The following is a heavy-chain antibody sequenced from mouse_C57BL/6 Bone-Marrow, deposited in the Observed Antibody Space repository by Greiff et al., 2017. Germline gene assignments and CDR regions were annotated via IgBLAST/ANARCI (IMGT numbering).Heavy chain of an antibody. CDR3: ARDYDYAMDY. V-gene: IGHV1-50*01. D-gene: IGHD2-4*01. CDR1: GYTFTSYW. J-gene: IGHJ4*01. CDR2: IDPSDSYT. Sequence: QVQLKQPGAELVKPGASVKLSCKASGYTFTSYWMQWVKQRPGQGLEWIGEIDPSDSYTNYNQKVKGKATLTVDTASSTAYMQLSSLTSEDSAVYYCARDYDYAMDYWGQGTSVTVSS.